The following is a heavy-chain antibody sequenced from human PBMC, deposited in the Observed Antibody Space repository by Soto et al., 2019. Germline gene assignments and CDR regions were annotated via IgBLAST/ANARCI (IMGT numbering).Heavy chain of an antibody. Sequence: SETLSLTCTVSGGSISSGDYYWSWIRQPPGKGLEWIGYIYYSGSTYYNPSLKSRVTISVDTSKNQFSLKLSSVTAADTAVYYCARGGILTGYYTDYYYGMDVWGQGTTVTVSS. CDR2: IYYSGST. CDR1: GGSISSGDYY. V-gene: IGHV4-30-4*01. D-gene: IGHD3-9*01. CDR3: ARGGILTGYYTDYYYGMDV. J-gene: IGHJ6*02.